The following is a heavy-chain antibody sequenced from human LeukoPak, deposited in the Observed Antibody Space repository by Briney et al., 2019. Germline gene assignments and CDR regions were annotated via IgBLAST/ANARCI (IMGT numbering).Heavy chain of an antibody. CDR1: GFTFSSNA. J-gene: IGHJ6*03. CDR3: AKDIRGIAGYYMDV. Sequence: PGGSLRLSCVASGFTFSSNAMSWVRQAPGMGPDWVSSITFSGSSTDYADSVKGRFTISRDNSKNTLYLQMNSLRAEDTAVYYCAKDIRGIAGYYMDVWGKGTTVTVSS. D-gene: IGHD1-26*01. CDR2: ITFSGSST. V-gene: IGHV3-23*01.